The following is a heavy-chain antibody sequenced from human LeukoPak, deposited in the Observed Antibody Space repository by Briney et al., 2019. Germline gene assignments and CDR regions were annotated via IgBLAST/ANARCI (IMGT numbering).Heavy chain of an antibody. CDR3: AAEAQGIVGATTGAFDI. CDR2: INPSGGST. CDR1: GYTFTSYY. J-gene: IGHJ3*02. V-gene: IGHV1-46*01. Sequence: ASVKVSCKASGYTFTSYYMHWVRQAPGQGLEWMGIINPSGGSTSYAQKFQGRVTMTRDTSTSTVYMELSSLRSEDTAVYYCAAEAQGIVGATTGAFDIWGQGTMVTVSS. D-gene: IGHD1-26*01.